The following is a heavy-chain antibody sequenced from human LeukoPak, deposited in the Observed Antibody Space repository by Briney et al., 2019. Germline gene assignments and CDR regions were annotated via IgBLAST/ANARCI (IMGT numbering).Heavy chain of an antibody. Sequence: GGSLRLSCAASGFTFSSYAMHWVRQAPGKGLEWVAVISYDGSNKYYADSVKGRFTISRDNSKDTLYLQMNSLRAEDTAVYYCASLRITMVRGVENYWGQGTLVTVSS. CDR3: ASLRITMVRGVENY. J-gene: IGHJ4*02. CDR2: ISYDGSNK. CDR1: GFTFSSYA. D-gene: IGHD3-10*01. V-gene: IGHV3-30-3*01.